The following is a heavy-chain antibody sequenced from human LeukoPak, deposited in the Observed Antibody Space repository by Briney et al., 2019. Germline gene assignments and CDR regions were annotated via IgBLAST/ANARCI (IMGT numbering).Heavy chain of an antibody. D-gene: IGHD3-10*01. CDR1: GFTFSSYA. J-gene: IGHJ4*02. V-gene: IGHV3-64*01. CDR3: ARDRDGSGSSPLGY. Sequence: GSLRLSCAASGFTFSSYAMHWVRQAPGKELEYVSAISSNGGSTYYANSVKGRFTISRDNSKNTLYLQMGSLRAEDMAVYYCARDRDGSGSSPLGYWGQGTLVTVSS. CDR2: ISSNGGST.